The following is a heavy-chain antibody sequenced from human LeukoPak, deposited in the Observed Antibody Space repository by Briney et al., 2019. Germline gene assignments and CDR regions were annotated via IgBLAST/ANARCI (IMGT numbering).Heavy chain of an antibody. J-gene: IGHJ3*02. D-gene: IGHD5-18*01. Sequence: GGSLRLSRAASGFTFSTSWMTWVRQAPGKELEWLGNINEDGTIKNYVDSVKGRFTTSRDNAKNSLFLQMLSLRADDTAVYYCARDSGYNAFDIWGLGTMVTVSS. CDR2: INEDGTIK. V-gene: IGHV3-7*01. CDR1: GFTFSTSW. CDR3: ARDSGYNAFDI.